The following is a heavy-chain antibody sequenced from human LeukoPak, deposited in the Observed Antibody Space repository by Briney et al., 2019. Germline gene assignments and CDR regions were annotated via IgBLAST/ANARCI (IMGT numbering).Heavy chain of an antibody. CDR2: INHSGST. Sequence: SETLSLTCAVYGGSFSGYYWSWIRQPPGKGLEWVGEINHSGSTNYNPSLKSRVTISVDTSKNQFSLKLSSVTAADTAVYYCARHRRSITMVRGVHNWFDPWGQGTLVTVSS. J-gene: IGHJ5*02. CDR3: ARHRRSITMVRGVHNWFDP. V-gene: IGHV4-34*01. CDR1: GGSFSGYY. D-gene: IGHD3-10*01.